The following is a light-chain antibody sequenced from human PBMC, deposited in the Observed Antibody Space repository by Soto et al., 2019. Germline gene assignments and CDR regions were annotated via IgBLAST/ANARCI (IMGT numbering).Light chain of an antibody. CDR1: QSVLYSSKNKNS. CDR2: WAS. CDR3: QHHYSDPLT. J-gene: IGKJ4*01. Sequence: DIVMTQSPDSLAVSLGERATINCKSSQSVLYSSKNKNSLVWYQQKPGQPPKLLIYWASTRESGVPDPFSGSGSGTDFTLTISSLQAEDVAVYYCQHHYSDPLTFGGGTKVEIK. V-gene: IGKV4-1*01.